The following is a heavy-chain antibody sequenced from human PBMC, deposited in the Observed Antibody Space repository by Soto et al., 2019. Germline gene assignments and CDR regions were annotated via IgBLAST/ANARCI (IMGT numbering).Heavy chain of an antibody. J-gene: IGHJ6*03. D-gene: IGHD3-16*01. CDR3: ARHSPDNDYIFYYYMDV. CDR2: IYPGDSDT. Sequence: GEPLKISCKGSGYSFTSYWIGWVRQMPGKGLEWMGIIYPGDSDTRYSPSFQGQVTISADKSISTAYLQWSSLKASDTAMYYCARHSPDNDYIFYYYMDVWGKGTTVTVSS. CDR1: GYSFTSYW. V-gene: IGHV5-51*01.